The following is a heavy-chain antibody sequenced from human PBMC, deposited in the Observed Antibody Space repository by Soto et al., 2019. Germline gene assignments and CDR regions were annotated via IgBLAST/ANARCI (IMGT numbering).Heavy chain of an antibody. D-gene: IGHD4-17*01. J-gene: IGHJ3*01. Sequence: EVQLLQSGGGVVQRGGSLRLSCAASGFTFSTYAMSWVRQAPGKGLEWVSAISASGGSTWSADSVNGRFTISRDNSKNMLYLQMNSLTTEDTAVYYCAHPRGYGVFDAYDFWGQGAMVTVSS. CDR3: AHPRGYGVFDAYDF. CDR2: ISASGGST. CDR1: GFTFSTYA. V-gene: IGHV3-23*01.